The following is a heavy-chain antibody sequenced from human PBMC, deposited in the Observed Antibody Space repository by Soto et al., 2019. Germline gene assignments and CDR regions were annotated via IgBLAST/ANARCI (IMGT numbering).Heavy chain of an antibody. V-gene: IGHV4-4*02. D-gene: IGHD6-6*01. Sequence: SETLSLTCAVSGGSIRSSNWWSWVRQPPGKGLEWIGEIYHSGSTNYNPSLKSRVTISVDKSKNQFSLKLSSVTAADTAVYYCASPSSSSKGFDYWGQGTLVTVS. J-gene: IGHJ4*02. CDR1: GGSIRSSNW. CDR3: ASPSSSSKGFDY. CDR2: IYHSGST.